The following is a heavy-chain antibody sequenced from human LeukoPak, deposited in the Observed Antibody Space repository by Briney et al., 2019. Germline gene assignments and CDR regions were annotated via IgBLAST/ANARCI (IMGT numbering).Heavy chain of an antibody. CDR1: GFIFSDYY. V-gene: IGHV3-11*01. J-gene: IGHJ4*02. CDR3: VRESVSRAPTYFDY. Sequence: GGSLRLSCAASGFIFSDYYMSWIRQAPGKGLEWVSYISRSGSTIYYADSVKGRFTISRDNAKNSLYLQMNSLRAEDTAVYYCVRESVSRAPTYFDYWGQGTLVTVSS. D-gene: IGHD5/OR15-5a*01. CDR2: ISRSGSTI.